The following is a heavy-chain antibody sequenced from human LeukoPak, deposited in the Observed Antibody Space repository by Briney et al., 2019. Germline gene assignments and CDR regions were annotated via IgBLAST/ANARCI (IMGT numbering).Heavy chain of an antibody. CDR1: GYTFTGYY. Sequence: ASVKVSCKASGYTFTGYYMHWVRQAPGQGLEWMGWINPNSGGTNYAQKFQGRVTMTRDTSISTAYMGLSRLRSDDTAVYYCARDIAYYDFWSGYGYFDYWGQGTLVTVSS. CDR2: INPNSGGT. CDR3: ARDIAYYDFWSGYGYFDY. V-gene: IGHV1-2*02. D-gene: IGHD3-3*01. J-gene: IGHJ4*02.